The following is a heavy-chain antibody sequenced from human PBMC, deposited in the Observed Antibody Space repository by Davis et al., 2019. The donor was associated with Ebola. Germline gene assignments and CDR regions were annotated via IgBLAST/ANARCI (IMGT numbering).Heavy chain of an antibody. CDR1: GLTFSSLG. CDR3: TTKCSGGSCYSVGYYGMDV. CDR2: IKKDGIQK. D-gene: IGHD2-15*01. J-gene: IGHJ6*02. V-gene: IGHV3-7*03. Sequence: GGSLRLSCATSGLTFSSLGMSWVRQAPGKGLEWVATIKKDGIQKYYVDSVKGRFIISRDNAKNSLYLQMNSLKTEDTAVYYCTTKCSGGSCYSVGYYGMDVWGQGTTVTVSS.